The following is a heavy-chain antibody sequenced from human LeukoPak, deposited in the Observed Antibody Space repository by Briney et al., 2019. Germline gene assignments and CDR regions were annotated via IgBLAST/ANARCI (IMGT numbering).Heavy chain of an antibody. J-gene: IGHJ3*02. CDR3: ARDGFMVRGAIRREEAFDI. CDR1: GFTFSMYA. CDR2: ISTDGNRT. D-gene: IGHD3-10*01. V-gene: IGHV3-64*01. Sequence: PGGSLRLSCAASGFTFSMYAIHWVRQAPGKGLEYVSAISTDGNRTYYANSVKGRFTISRDNSKNTLYLQMGSLRAEDMAVYYCARDGFMVRGAIRREEAFDIWGQGTMVTVSS.